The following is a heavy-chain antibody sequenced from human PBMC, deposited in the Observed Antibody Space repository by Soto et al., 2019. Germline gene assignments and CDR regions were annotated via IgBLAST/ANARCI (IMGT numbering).Heavy chain of an antibody. V-gene: IGHV4-34*01. CDR3: ARTYSNYAYYYYYMDF. CDR2: INHSGST. D-gene: IGHD4-4*01. Sequence: PSETLSLTCAVYGGSFSGYYWSWIRQPPGKGLEWIGEINHSGSTNYNPSLKSRVTISVDTSKNQFSLKLSSVTAADTAVYYCARTYSNYAYYYYYMDFWGKGTTVTVSS. CDR1: GGSFSGYY. J-gene: IGHJ6*03.